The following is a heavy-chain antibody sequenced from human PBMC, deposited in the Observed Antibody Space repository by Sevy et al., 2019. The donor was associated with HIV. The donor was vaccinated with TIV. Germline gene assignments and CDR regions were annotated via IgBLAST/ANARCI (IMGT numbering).Heavy chain of an antibody. CDR1: GGSISSGGYF. J-gene: IGHJ3*01. CDR2: ISYSGST. V-gene: IGHV4-31*03. D-gene: IGHD1-26*01. CDR3: ARATNLNAFDF. Sequence: SETLSLTCTVSGGSISSGGYFWTWIRQHPRKGLEWIGSISYSGSTYYTPSLKSRVTISLDTSKNQFSLKLSSVTAADTAVYFCARATNLNAFDFWGQGTMVTVSS.